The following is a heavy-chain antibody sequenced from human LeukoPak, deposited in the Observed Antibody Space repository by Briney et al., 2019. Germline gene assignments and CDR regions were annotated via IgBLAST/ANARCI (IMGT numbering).Heavy chain of an antibody. Sequence: SETLSLTCTVSGGSISDYYWSWIRQPPGQGLEWICYIYYSGSTDYNPSLKSRVNISVDTSKNQFSLKLSSVTAADTAVYFCARVRVSSGSHPWYFDYWGQGTLVTVSS. CDR3: ARVRVSSGSHPWYFDY. V-gene: IGHV4-59*01. J-gene: IGHJ4*02. D-gene: IGHD3-22*01. CDR1: GGSISDYY. CDR2: IYYSGST.